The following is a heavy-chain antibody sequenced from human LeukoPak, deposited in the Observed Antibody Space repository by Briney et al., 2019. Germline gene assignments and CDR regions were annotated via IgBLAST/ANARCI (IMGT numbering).Heavy chain of an antibody. J-gene: IGHJ4*02. V-gene: IGHV3-66*01. CDR2: IYSGGST. Sequence: GGSLRLSCAVSGFSVSGYWMTWVRQAPGKGLEWVSVIYSGGSTYYADSVKGRFTISRDNSKNTLYLQMNSLRAEDTAVYYCARGDIVATITDWGQGTLVTVSS. D-gene: IGHD5-12*01. CDR3: ARGDIVATITD. CDR1: GFSVSGYW.